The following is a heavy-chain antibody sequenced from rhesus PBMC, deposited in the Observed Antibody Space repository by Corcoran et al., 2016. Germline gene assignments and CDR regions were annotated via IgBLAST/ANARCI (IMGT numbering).Heavy chain of an antibody. Sequence: EVQLVASGGGVVQPGGSVSLSCAASGFTCSGVWRHGVRQAPGKGLEWISAITSAGSSTYFADSVKGRFTISRENAKNTLYLQMDGLRAEDSAVYYCAASLYSSGWYGISDYWGQGVLVTVSS. J-gene: IGHJ4*01. CDR2: ITSAGSST. CDR1: GFTCSGVW. V-gene: IGHV3-14*01. D-gene: IGHD6-31*01. CDR3: AASLYSSGWYGISDY.